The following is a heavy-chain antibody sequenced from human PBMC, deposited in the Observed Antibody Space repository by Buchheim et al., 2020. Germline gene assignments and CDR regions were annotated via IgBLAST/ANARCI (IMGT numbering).Heavy chain of an antibody. D-gene: IGHD1-1*01. J-gene: IGHJ4*02. CDR1: GFTFSTFW. V-gene: IGHV3-7*01. Sequence: EVQLVESGGGLVQPGGSLRLSCVASGFTFSTFWMSWVRQAPGKGLEWVANVKQGGSEKYYVDSVKGRFTISRDNAKNSLYLQMNGLRVEDTAVYYCARDAIRATFDAWGQVTL. CDR2: VKQGGSEK. CDR3: ARDAIRATFDA.